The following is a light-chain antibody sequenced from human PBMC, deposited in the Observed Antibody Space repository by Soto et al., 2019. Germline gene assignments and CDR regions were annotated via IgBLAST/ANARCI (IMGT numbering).Light chain of an antibody. Sequence: QSALTQPASVSGSPGQSITISCTGTSSDFGGYNYVSWYQQHPGKAPKLMIYDVSNRPSGVSNRFSGSKSGNTASLTISGLQAEDEADYYCSSYTSSSTLLFGGWTKLTVL. J-gene: IGLJ2*01. CDR1: SSDFGGYNY. CDR2: DVS. V-gene: IGLV2-14*01. CDR3: SSYTSSSTLL.